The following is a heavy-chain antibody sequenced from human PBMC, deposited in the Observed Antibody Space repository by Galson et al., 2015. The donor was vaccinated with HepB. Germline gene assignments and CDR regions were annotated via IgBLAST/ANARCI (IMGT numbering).Heavy chain of an antibody. CDR2: MNPNSGGT. D-gene: IGHD6-13*01. CDR1: GYTFTDYY. CDR3: VSNIAAAGAGGNWFDP. Sequence: SVKVSCKASGYTFTDYYMHWVRQAPGQGPEWMGWMNPNSGGTDYAQKFQGRVTMTRDTSISTAYMELSRLRFDDTAVYYCVSNIAAAGAGGNWFDPWGQGTLVTVSS. J-gene: IGHJ5*02. V-gene: IGHV1-2*02.